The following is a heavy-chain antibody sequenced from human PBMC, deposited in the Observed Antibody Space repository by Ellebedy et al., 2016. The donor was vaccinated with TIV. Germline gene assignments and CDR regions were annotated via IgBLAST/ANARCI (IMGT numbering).Heavy chain of an antibody. CDR2: IFTSDVT. J-gene: IGHJ4*02. CDR3: AVVDFC. Sequence: GESLKISCAASGFAVNSYYITWVRQAPAQGLDWVSVIFTSDVTSYTDSVRGRFTISSDTYKNTVNLQMNSLRVEDTAIYYCAVVDFCWGQGTLVTVSS. CDR1: GFAVNSYY. D-gene: IGHD2-15*01. V-gene: IGHV3-53*01.